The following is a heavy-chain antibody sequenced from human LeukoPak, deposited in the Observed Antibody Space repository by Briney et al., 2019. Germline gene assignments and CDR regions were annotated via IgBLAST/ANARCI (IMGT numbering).Heavy chain of an antibody. CDR1: GYTLTELS. J-gene: IGHJ4*02. Sequence: ASVKVSCKVSGYTLTELSMHWVRQAPGKGLEWMGGFDPEDGETICAQKFQGRVTMTEDTSTDTAYMELSSLRSEDTAVYYCATTTGYSSSWLDYWGQGTLVTVS. CDR3: ATTTGYSSSWLDY. CDR2: FDPEDGET. V-gene: IGHV1-24*01. D-gene: IGHD6-13*01.